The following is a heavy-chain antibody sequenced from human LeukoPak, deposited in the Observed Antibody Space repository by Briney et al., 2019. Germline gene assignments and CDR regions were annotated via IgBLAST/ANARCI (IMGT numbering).Heavy chain of an antibody. CDR1: GGFISRHY. D-gene: IGHD2-2*02. Sequence: SETLSLTCTVSGGFISRHYWRWIRQPPGKGLEWIGYIYYSGSTNYNPSLKSRVTISVATSKNQFSLKLSSVTAADTAVYYCARASQAAIDYWGQGTLVTVSS. CDR2: IYYSGST. V-gene: IGHV4-59*11. J-gene: IGHJ4*02. CDR3: ARASQAAIDY.